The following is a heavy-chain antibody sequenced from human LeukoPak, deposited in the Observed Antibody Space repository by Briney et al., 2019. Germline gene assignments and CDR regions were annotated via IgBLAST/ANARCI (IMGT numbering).Heavy chain of an antibody. CDR3: ARDDAGVGATPY. J-gene: IGHJ4*02. CDR1: GFTFSAYV. CDR2: ISGSGDIT. V-gene: IGHV3-23*01. D-gene: IGHD1-26*01. Sequence: PGGSLRLSCAASGFTFSAYVMSWVRQAPGKGLEWVSSISGSGDITYYADSVKGRFTISRDNSKNTLYLQMNSLRAEDTAVYYCARDDAGVGATPYWGQGTLVTVSS.